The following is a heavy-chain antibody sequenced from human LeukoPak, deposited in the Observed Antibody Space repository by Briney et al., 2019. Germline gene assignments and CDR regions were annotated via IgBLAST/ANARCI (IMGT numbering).Heavy chain of an antibody. V-gene: IGHV1-8*01. CDR2: MNPNSGNT. D-gene: IGHD3-22*01. CDR1: GYTFTSYD. J-gene: IGHJ4*02. CDR3: AKDLRVYYDSPSYDY. Sequence: ASVKVSCKASGYTFTSYDINWVRQATGQGLEWMGWMNPNSGNTGYAQKFQGRVTMTRNTSISTAYMELSSLRAEDTAVYYCAKDLRVYYDSPSYDYWGQGTLVTVSS.